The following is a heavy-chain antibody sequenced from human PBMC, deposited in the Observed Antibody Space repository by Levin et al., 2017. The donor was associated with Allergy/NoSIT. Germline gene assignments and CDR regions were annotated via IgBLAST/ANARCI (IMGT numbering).Heavy chain of an antibody. D-gene: IGHD3-9*01. Sequence: ASVKVSCKASGGTFSSYAISWVRQAPGQGLEWMGGIIPIFGTANYAQKFQGRVTITADKSTTTAYMELSSLRSEDTAVYYCARGRYFDWLNWFDPWGQGTLVTVSS. J-gene: IGHJ5*02. V-gene: IGHV1-69*06. CDR3: ARGRYFDWLNWFDP. CDR2: IIPIFGTA. CDR1: GGTFSSYA.